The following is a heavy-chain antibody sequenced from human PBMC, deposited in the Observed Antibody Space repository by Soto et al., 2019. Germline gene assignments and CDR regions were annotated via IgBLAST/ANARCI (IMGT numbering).Heavy chain of an antibody. V-gene: IGHV3-23*01. CDR3: ARPAKPSFYYYGMDV. D-gene: IGHD6-6*01. CDR2: ISGSGDDT. Sequence: EVLLLESGGGLVQPGGSLRLSCAASRFTFSNYAMNWVRQAPGKGLEWVSSISGSGDDTHYADSAKGRFTISRDNSENMLYLQMHSLRGDDTAVYYCARPAKPSFYYYGMDVWGQGTTVAVSS. J-gene: IGHJ6*02. CDR1: RFTFSNYA.